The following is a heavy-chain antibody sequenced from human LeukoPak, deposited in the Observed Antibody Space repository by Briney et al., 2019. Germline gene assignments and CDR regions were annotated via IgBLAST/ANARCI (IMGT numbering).Heavy chain of an antibody. J-gene: IGHJ4*02. Sequence: SGGSLRLSCAASGFVFGTYAMHWVRQAPGKGLECVSMISYDGSDEYYADSVKGRFAISRDNSKSTLYLQMNSLRPEDTAVYYCAKIRVRGVHYLDYWGQGTQVTVPS. CDR1: GFVFGTYA. CDR3: AKIRVRGVHYLDY. V-gene: IGHV3-30*18. CDR2: ISYDGSDE. D-gene: IGHD3-10*01.